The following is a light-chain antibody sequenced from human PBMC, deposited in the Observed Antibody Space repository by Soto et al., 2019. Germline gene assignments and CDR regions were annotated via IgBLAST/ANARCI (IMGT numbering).Light chain of an antibody. CDR3: QHYNSWA. V-gene: IGKV1-5*03. CDR1: QTIGSL. Sequence: DVQMTQSPSTLSASVGDRVTITCRASQTIGSLLAWYQQKPGKAPNLLIHMASSLQSGVPSRFSGSGSETEFTLTITGLQPDDFATYFCQHYNSWAFGQGTKVEI. CDR2: MAS. J-gene: IGKJ1*01.